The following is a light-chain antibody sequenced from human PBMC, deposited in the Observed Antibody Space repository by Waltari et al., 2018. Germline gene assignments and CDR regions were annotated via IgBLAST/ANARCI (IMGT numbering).Light chain of an antibody. Sequence: ELVLTQSPGTLSLSPGESATLSCRASQSVSNTYLARYQQKPGQAPRPLIYDAFSRATGIPDRFSGSGSGTDFTLTISRLEPEDFAVYYCEHYDNSPRMYTFGQGTKLEI. J-gene: IGKJ2*01. CDR3: EHYDNSPRMYT. CDR2: DAF. V-gene: IGKV3-20*01. CDR1: QSVSNTY.